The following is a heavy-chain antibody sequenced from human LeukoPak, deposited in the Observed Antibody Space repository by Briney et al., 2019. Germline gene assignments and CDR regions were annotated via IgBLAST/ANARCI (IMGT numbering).Heavy chain of an antibody. CDR2: ISGSGGRT. Sequence: PGGSLRLSCAASGFTFNTYAMSWVRQAPGEGLEWVAAISGSGGRTHYADSVKGRFTISRDSSTNTLYLQMESLRAEDTAVYYCAKDRWYSSGWYLKEAFDIWGQGTMVTVSS. J-gene: IGHJ3*02. CDR1: GFTFNTYA. CDR3: AKDRWYSSGWYLKEAFDI. V-gene: IGHV3-23*01. D-gene: IGHD6-19*01.